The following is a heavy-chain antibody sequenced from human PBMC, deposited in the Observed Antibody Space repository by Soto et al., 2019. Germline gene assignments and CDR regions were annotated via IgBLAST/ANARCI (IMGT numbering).Heavy chain of an antibody. CDR3: AKDGLGSCTGGTCYGSDY. D-gene: IGHD2-15*01. CDR1: GFTFSSYV. CDR2: ISGSGASI. J-gene: IGHJ4*02. Sequence: VQLLESGGNLVQPGGSLRLSFAASGFTFSSYVMSWVRQAPGKGLEWVATISGSGASIYYADSVKGRFTISRDNYKNTVYLQMTSLRAEDTAVYYCAKDGLGSCTGGTCYGSDYWGQGTLVTVSS. V-gene: IGHV3-23*01.